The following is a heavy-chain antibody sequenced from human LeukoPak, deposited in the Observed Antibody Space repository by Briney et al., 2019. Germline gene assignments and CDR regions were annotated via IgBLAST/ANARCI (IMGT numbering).Heavy chain of an antibody. D-gene: IGHD6-13*01. V-gene: IGHV4-59*01. CDR2: IYYSGST. CDR1: GGSFSSYY. J-gene: IGHJ4*02. Sequence: SETLSLTCTVSGGSFSSYYWSWIRQPPGKGLEWIGYIYYSGSTNYNPSLKSRVTISLDTSKNQFSLKLSSVTAAGTAVYYCAAYSSSQGVDYWGQGTPVTVSS. CDR3: AAYSSSQGVDY.